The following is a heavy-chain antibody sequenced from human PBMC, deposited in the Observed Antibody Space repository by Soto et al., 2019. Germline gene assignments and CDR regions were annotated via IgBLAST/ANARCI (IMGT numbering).Heavy chain of an antibody. CDR2: ISAYNGDT. D-gene: IGHD3-22*01. J-gene: IGHJ4*02. V-gene: IGHV1-18*01. CDR3: ARDPSNSSGYYQFFDY. Sequence: QVQLVQSGAEVKKPGASVKVSCRASGYTFTNHGISWVRQAPGQGLEWMGWISAYNGDTKYAQQFQGRVIMTTDTSTTTAYMELRSLRSDDTAVYYCARDPSNSSGYYQFFDYWGQGTLVTVSS. CDR1: GYTFTNHG.